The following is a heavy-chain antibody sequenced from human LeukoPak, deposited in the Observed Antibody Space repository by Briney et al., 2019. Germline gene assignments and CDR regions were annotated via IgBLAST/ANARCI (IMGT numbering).Heavy chain of an antibody. J-gene: IGHJ3*02. D-gene: IGHD2-2*02. CDR1: GGSISSYY. CDR2: IYYSGST. V-gene: IGHV4-59*12. Sequence: SETLSLTCTVSGGSISSYYWSWIRQPPGKGLEWIGYIYYSGSTNYNPSLKSRVTISVDTSKNQFSLKLSSVTAADTAVYYCARGGSTSCYNCAFDIWGQGTMVTVSS. CDR3: ARGGSTSCYNCAFDI.